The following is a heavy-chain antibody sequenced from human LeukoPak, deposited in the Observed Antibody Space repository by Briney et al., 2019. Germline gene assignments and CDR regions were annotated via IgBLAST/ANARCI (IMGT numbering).Heavy chain of an antibody. CDR3: AREGYCSSTSCLRPPPHWFDP. D-gene: IGHD2-2*01. CDR2: INPNSGGT. CDR1: GYTFTDFY. Sequence: ASVKVSCKASGYTFTDFYMHLLRQAPGQGLEWMGWINPNSGGTNYAQKFQGGVTMTRDTSISTAYMELSRLRSDDTAVYYCAREGYCSSTSCLRPPPHWFDPWGQGTLVTVSS. V-gene: IGHV1-2*02. J-gene: IGHJ5*02.